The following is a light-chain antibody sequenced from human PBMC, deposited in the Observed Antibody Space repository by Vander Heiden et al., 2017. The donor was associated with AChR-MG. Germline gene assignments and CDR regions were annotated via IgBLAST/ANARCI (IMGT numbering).Light chain of an antibody. CDR3: QQYNGYSKT. CDR2: DAS. V-gene: IGKV1-5*01. CDR1: QSISSW. Sequence: DIQMTQSPSTLSASVGDRVTITCRASQSISSWLAWYQQKPGKAPKLLIYDASSLESGVPSRFSGSGSGTEFTLTISSRQPDDFATYYCQQYNGYSKTFGQGTKVEIK. J-gene: IGKJ1*01.